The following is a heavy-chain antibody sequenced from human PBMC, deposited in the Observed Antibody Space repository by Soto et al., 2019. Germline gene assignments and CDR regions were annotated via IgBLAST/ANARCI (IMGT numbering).Heavy chain of an antibody. CDR1: GGSISSYY. CDR3: ARDRWIQPYYYGMDV. Sequence: QVQLQESGPGLVKPSETLSLTCTVSGGSISSYYWSWIRQPPGKGLEWIGYIYYSGSTNYNPSLKSRVTIPADSSRXQFSLKLSSVTAADTAVYYCARDRWIQPYYYGMDVWGQGTTVTVSS. V-gene: IGHV4-59*01. D-gene: IGHD5-18*01. CDR2: IYYSGST. J-gene: IGHJ6*02.